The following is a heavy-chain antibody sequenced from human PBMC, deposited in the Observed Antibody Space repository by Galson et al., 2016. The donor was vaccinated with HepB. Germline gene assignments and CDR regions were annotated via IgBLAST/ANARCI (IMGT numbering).Heavy chain of an antibody. CDR1: GYTFGNYG. Sequence: SVKVSCKASGYTFGNYGISWVGQAPGQGLEWMAWISAYNGNSNTDYAQKFQGRVSMTTDPSTSTAYMELTSLKSADTAVYYCARDFCSGGSCSPPLGYWGQGTLVTVSS. J-gene: IGHJ4*02. D-gene: IGHD2-15*01. CDR2: ISAYNGNSNT. V-gene: IGHV1-18*01. CDR3: ARDFCSGGSCSPPLGY.